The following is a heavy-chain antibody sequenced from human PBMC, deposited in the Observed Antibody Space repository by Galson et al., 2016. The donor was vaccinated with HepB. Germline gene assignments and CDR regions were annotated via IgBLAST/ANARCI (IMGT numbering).Heavy chain of an antibody. V-gene: IGHV3-30-3*01. CDR1: GFTFSSYA. J-gene: IGHJ4*02. Sequence: SLRLSCAASGFTFSSYAMHWVRQAPGEGLEWVAVITYDGSNKFYADSVKGRFIISRDNSKNTMYLQMNSLRAEDTALYYCARGLQPWVVGDIDYWGQGSLVTVSS. CDR2: ITYDGSNK. D-gene: IGHD6-19*01. CDR3: ARGLQPWVVGDIDY.